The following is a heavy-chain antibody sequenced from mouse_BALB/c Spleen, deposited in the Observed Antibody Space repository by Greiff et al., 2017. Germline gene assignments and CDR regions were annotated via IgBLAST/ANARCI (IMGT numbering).Heavy chain of an antibody. CDR3: ASPYGSSWFAY. V-gene: IGHV5-9*03. D-gene: IGHD2-2*01. CDR1: GFTFSSYT. CDR2: ISSGGGNT. J-gene: IGHJ3*01. Sequence: EVKLVESGGGLVKPGGSLKLSCAASGFTFSSYTMSWVRQTPEKRLEWVATISSGGGNTYYPDSVKGRFTISRDNAKNNLYLQMSSLRSEDTALYYCASPYGSSWFAYWGQGTLVTVSA.